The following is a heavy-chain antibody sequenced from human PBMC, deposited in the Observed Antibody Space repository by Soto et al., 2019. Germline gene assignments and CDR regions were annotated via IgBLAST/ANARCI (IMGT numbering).Heavy chain of an antibody. CDR2: IYSGGTT. D-gene: IGHD3-22*01. CDR1: GFTVSSNY. CDR3: ARDQWFPRH. J-gene: IGHJ4*02. Sequence: EVQVVESGGGLVQPGGSLRLSCAASGFTVSSNYMSWVRQAPGKGLEWVSVIYSGGTTYYADSVKGRFTISRDNSKNTLSLQMNSLRAEDTAVYYCARDQWFPRHWGQGTLVTVSS. V-gene: IGHV3-66*01.